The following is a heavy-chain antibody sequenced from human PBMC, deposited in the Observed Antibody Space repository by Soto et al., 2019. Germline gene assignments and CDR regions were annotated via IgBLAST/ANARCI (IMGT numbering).Heavy chain of an antibody. Sequence: GGSLRLSCAASGFTFSSYAMHWVRQAPGKGLEYVSAISSNGGSTYYANSVKGRFTVSRDNSKNTLYLQMGSLRAEDMAVYYCARGPGYYFDYWGQGTLVTVS. CDR3: ARGPGYYFDY. CDR2: ISSNGGST. J-gene: IGHJ4*02. CDR1: GFTFSSYA. V-gene: IGHV3-64*01.